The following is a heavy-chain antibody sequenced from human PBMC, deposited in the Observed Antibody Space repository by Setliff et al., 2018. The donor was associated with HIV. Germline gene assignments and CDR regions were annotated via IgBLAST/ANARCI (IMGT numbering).Heavy chain of an antibody. CDR1: GYTFTSYG. Sequence: ASVKVSCKASGYTFTSYGISWVRQAPGQGLEWMGWISAYNGNTNYAQKLQGRVTMTTDTSTSTAYMELRSLRSEDTAIYYCVKEYHTAATDTRVANYFDYWGQGTLVTVSS. V-gene: IGHV1-18*01. CDR3: VKEYHTAATDTRVANYFDY. D-gene: IGHD6-13*01. CDR2: ISAYNGNT. J-gene: IGHJ4*02.